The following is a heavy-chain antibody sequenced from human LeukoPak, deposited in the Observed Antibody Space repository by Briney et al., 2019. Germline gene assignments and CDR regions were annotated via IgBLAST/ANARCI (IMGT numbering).Heavy chain of an antibody. Sequence: PGGSLRLSCAASVGTISIYGMNCDRQGPGKGLEWVSFIHYDGSNKYYADSVKGRFTVSRDNSKNTVSLQMNSLRAEDTSLYYCAADMFDPGPTGGAATGPDYWGQGTLVTVSS. V-gene: IGHV3-30*02. CDR2: IHYDGSNK. CDR1: VGTISIYG. CDR3: AADMFDPGPTGGAATGPDY. D-gene: IGHD6-13*01. J-gene: IGHJ4*02.